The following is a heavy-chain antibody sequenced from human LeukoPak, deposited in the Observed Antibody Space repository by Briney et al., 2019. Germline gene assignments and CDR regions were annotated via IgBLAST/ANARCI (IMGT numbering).Heavy chain of an antibody. J-gene: IGHJ6*02. Sequence: SETLSLTCTVYGESFSGFYWSWIRQSPGKGLEWIGEINHSGYTNYNPSLKSRVTMSLDTSKNRLSLKLSAVTAAARAGYYCARGACSSTSWFGTPHYFGMDVWGQGTTVTVSS. CDR3: ARGACSSTSWFGTPHYFGMDV. D-gene: IGHD2-2*01. V-gene: IGHV4-34*01. CDR2: INHSGYT. CDR1: GESFSGFY.